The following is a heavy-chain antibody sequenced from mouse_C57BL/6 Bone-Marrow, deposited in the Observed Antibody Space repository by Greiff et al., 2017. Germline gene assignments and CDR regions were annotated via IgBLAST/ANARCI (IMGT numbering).Heavy chain of an antibody. CDR3: ARCGVYAMDY. CDR1: GFTFTSYW. V-gene: IGHV1-72*01. J-gene: IGHJ4*01. Sequence: QVQLQQSGAELVKPGASVTLSCTASGFTFTSYWMHWVKQRPGRGLEWLGRIGPNSGGTKYTEKFKSKATLTVDKPSSTAYMQLSSLTSEDSAVYYCARCGVYAMDYWGQGTSVTVSS. CDR2: IGPNSGGT.